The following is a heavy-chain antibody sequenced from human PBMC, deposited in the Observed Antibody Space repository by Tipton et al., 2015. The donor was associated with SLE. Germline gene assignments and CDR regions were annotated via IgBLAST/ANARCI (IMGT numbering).Heavy chain of an antibody. J-gene: IGHJ4*02. D-gene: IGHD6-19*01. Sequence: TLSLTCAVYGGSFSGYYWSWIRQPPGKGLEWIGELNHSGSTNYNPSLKSRVTISVDTSKNQFSLKLSSVTAADTAVYYCARGGIAVAGTDYWGQGTLVTVSS. CDR1: GGSFSGYY. CDR2: LNHSGST. V-gene: IGHV4-34*01. CDR3: ARGGIAVAGTDY.